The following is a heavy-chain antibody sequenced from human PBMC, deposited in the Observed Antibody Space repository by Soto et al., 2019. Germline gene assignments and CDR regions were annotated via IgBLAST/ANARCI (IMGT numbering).Heavy chain of an antibody. J-gene: IGHJ4*02. Sequence: GSVKVSCKASGYTFTGYYMHWVRQAPGQGLEWMGWINPNSGGTNYAQKFQGRITMTRDTSISTAYMELSRLRSDDTAVYYCARTRGYSYGYEYYFDYWGQGTLVTVSS. V-gene: IGHV1-2*02. CDR3: ARTRGYSYGYEYYFDY. D-gene: IGHD5-18*01. CDR1: GYTFTGYY. CDR2: INPNSGGT.